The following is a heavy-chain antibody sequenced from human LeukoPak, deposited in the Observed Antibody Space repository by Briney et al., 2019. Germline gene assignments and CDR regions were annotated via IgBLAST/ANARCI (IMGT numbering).Heavy chain of an antibody. CDR2: ISAYNGNT. CDR3: AKEEGIAVAGLIDY. J-gene: IGHJ4*02. D-gene: IGHD6-19*01. CDR1: GYTFTSYG. Sequence: SVKVSCKASGYTFTSYGISWVRQAPGQGLEWMGWISAYNGNTNYAQKLQGRVTMTTDTSTSTAYMELRSLRSDDTAVYYCAKEEGIAVAGLIDYWGQGTLVTVSS. V-gene: IGHV1-18*01.